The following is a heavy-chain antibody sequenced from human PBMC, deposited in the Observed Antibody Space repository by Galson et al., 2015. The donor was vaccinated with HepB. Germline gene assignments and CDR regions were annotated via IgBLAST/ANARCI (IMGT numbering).Heavy chain of an antibody. CDR3: ATLGLLLPVLVFDI. Sequence: SVKVSCKVSGYTLTELSMHWVRQAPGKGLEWMGGFDPEDGETIYAQKFQGRVTMTEDTSTDTAYMELSSLRSEDTAVYYCATLGLLLPVLVFDIWGQGTMVTVSS. CDR2: FDPEDGET. V-gene: IGHV1-24*01. J-gene: IGHJ3*02. CDR1: GYTLTELS. D-gene: IGHD2-15*01.